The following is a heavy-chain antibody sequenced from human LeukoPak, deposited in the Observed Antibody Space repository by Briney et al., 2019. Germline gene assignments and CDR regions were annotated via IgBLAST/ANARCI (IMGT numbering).Heavy chain of an antibody. V-gene: IGHV3-7*01. Sequence: PGGSLRLSCAASGLSFSRYWMSWVCQAPGKGLEWVANINQDGSEEYYVDSVKGRFTISRDNAKNMLYLQMDRLRAEDTAVYYCVPNLFDYWGQGALVTVSS. CDR2: INQDGSEE. CDR3: VPNLFDY. CDR1: GLSFSRYW. J-gene: IGHJ4*02.